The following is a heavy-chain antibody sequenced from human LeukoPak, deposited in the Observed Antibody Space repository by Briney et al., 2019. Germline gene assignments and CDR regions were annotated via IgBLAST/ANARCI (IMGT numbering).Heavy chain of an antibody. CDR2: ISGSGGST. V-gene: IGHV3-23*01. CDR3: AKDGRSLVVPAARRYYYYYMDV. J-gene: IGHJ6*03. D-gene: IGHD2-2*01. CDR1: GFTFSSYA. Sequence: GGSLRLSCAASGFTFSSYAMSWVRQAPGKGLEWVSAISGSGGSTYYADSVKGRFTISRDNSKNTLYLQMNSLRAEDTAVYYCAKDGRSLVVPAARRYYYYYMDVWGKGTTVTVSS.